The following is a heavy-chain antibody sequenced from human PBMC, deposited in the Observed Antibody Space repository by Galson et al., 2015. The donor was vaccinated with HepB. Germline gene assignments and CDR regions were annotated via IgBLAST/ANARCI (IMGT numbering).Heavy chain of an antibody. D-gene: IGHD2-15*01. CDR1: GYTLTELS. Sequence: SVKVSCKASGYTLTELSMHWVRQAPGKGLEWMGGFDPEDGETIYAQKFQGRVTMTEDTSTDTAYMELSSLRSEDTAVYYCATDRGCSGGSCYVAFDIWGQGTMVTVSS. CDR3: ATDRGCSGGSCYVAFDI. J-gene: IGHJ3*02. V-gene: IGHV1-24*01. CDR2: FDPEDGET.